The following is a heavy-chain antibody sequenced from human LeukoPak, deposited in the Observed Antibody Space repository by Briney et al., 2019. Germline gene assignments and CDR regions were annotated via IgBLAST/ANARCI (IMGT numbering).Heavy chain of an antibody. Sequence: GESLKISCKGSGYSFTSYWIGWVRQMPGKGLEWMGIIYPGDSDTRYSPSFQGQVTISADKSISTAYLQWSSLKASDTAMYYCARLVVVTAIRDSAFDIWGQGTMVTVSS. CDR2: IYPGDSDT. J-gene: IGHJ3*02. V-gene: IGHV5-51*01. D-gene: IGHD2-21*02. CDR1: GYSFTSYW. CDR3: ARLVVVTAIRDSAFDI.